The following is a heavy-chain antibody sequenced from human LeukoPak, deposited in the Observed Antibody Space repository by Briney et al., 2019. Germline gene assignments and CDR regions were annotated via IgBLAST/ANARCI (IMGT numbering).Heavy chain of an antibody. Sequence: ASVKVSCKASGYTFSDYYIHWVRQAPGQGLEWMGWISAYNGNTNYAQKLQGRATMTTDTSTSIAYMELRSLRSDDTAVYYCARDRARSTYCSGGSCYQPFDYWGQGTLVTVSS. CDR3: ARDRARSTYCSGGSCYQPFDY. V-gene: IGHV1-18*04. CDR1: GYTFSDYY. CDR2: ISAYNGNT. J-gene: IGHJ4*02. D-gene: IGHD2-15*01.